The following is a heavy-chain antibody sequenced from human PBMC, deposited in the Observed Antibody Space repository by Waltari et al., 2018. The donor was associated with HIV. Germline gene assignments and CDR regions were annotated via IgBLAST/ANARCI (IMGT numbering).Heavy chain of an antibody. V-gene: IGHV3-30*02. CDR1: GFTFGTYA. CDR2: LRHDGGEV. CDR3: TTEDRSMVGGAFDY. J-gene: IGHJ4*02. D-gene: IGHD5-18*01. Sequence: QVQLVESGGGLVQPGGSLRLSCAASGFTFGTYAMHWVRQAHGKGLEWGAFLRHDGGEVYEADSVKCRFSISRDNPKNTLYLQMNSLRVEDTAVYYCTTEDRSMVGGAFDYWGQGTLVTVSS.